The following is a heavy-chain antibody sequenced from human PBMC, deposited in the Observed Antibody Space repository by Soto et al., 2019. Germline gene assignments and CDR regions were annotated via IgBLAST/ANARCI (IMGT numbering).Heavy chain of an antibody. Sequence: QVQLVQSGAEVKKPGASVKVSCKASGYTFTSYGISWVRQAPGQGLEWMGWISAYNGNTNYAQKLQGRVTMTTDTSTSTAYMELRRLRSEDTAVYYCASEAKYYYDSSGYYIHWGKGTLVTVSS. CDR2: ISAYNGNT. V-gene: IGHV1-18*01. CDR1: GYTFTSYG. D-gene: IGHD3-22*01. CDR3: ASEAKYYYDSSGYYIH. J-gene: IGHJ4*02.